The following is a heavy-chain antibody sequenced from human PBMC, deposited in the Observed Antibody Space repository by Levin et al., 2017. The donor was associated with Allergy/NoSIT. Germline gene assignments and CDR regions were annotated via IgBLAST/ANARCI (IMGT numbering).Heavy chain of an antibody. V-gene: IGHV4-39*07. J-gene: IGHJ5*02. Sequence: SETLSLTCTVSGGSISSSSYYWGWIRQPPGKGLEWIGSIYYSGSTYYNPSLKSRVTISVDTSKNQFSLKLSSVTAADTAVYYCAARSYDFWSGYRNWFDPWGQGTLVTVSS. CDR2: IYYSGST. CDR1: GGSISSSSYY. CDR3: AARSYDFWSGYRNWFDP. D-gene: IGHD3-3*01.